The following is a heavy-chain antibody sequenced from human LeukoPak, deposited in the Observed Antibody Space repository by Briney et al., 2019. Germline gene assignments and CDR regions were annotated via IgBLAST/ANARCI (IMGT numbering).Heavy chain of an antibody. CDR1: GFTFTSYW. J-gene: IGHJ4*02. V-gene: IGHV3-7*01. CDR3: ARRNLFDY. Sequence: PGGSLRLSCASSGFTFTSYWMNWVRQAPGKGLEWVAGINQDGSDKYYVDSVNGRFTISRDNAKNSVYLQMNSLRADDTAVYYCARRNLFDYWGQGTLVTVSS. CDR2: INQDGSDK.